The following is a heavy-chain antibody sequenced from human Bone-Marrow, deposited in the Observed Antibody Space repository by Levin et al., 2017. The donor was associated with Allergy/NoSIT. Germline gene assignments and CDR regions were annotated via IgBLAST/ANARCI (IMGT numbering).Heavy chain of an antibody. CDR1: GFTFSDYY. J-gene: IGHJ4*02. CDR3: ARGHFTFGSGAYGY. Sequence: GGSLRLSCAASGFTFSDYYMSWIRQGPGKGLEWVSYINKNGQTIYYADSVKGRFTISRDNANNSLFLQLSGLRAEDTAVYYCARGHFTFGSGAYGYWGQGTLVTVSS. V-gene: IGHV3-11*01. D-gene: IGHD3-10*01. CDR2: INKNGQTI.